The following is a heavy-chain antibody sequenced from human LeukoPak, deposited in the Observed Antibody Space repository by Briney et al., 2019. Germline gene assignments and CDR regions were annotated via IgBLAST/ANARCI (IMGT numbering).Heavy chain of an antibody. CDR1: GFTFSSYV. J-gene: IGHJ4*02. D-gene: IGHD3-10*01. Sequence: PGGSLRLSCAVSGFTFSSYVMNWVRQAPGKGLEWVSAISGSGGSTYYADSVKGRFTISRDNSKNTLYLQMNSLRAEDTAVYYCATLGELLWFGELYHRDYWGQGTLVTVSS. CDR3: ATLGELLWFGELYHRDY. V-gene: IGHV3-23*01. CDR2: ISGSGGST.